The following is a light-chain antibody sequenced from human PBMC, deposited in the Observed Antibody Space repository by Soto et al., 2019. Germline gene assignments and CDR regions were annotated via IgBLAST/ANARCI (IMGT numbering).Light chain of an antibody. V-gene: IGLV2-23*01. J-gene: IGLJ1*01. Sequence: QSVLTQPASVSGSPGQSITISCTGTSSDVGNYNLVSWYQHHPGKAPKLMIYEGSKRPSGVSNRFSGSKSGNTASLTISGLQAADEADYYCASWDDSLNGHVFGTGTKVTVL. CDR1: SSDVGNYNL. CDR3: ASWDDSLNGHV. CDR2: EGS.